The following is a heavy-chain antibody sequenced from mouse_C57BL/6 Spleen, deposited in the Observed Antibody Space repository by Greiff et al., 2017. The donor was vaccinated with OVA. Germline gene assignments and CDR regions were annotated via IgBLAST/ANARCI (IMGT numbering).Heavy chain of an antibody. J-gene: IGHJ4*01. CDR1: GFSLTSYG. Sequence: VKLMESGPGLVAPSQSLSITCTVSGFSLTSYGVDWVRQPPGKGLEWLGVIWGGGSTNYNSALMSRLSISKDNSKSQVFLKMNSLQTDDTAMYYCAAHYGSSYDYYAMDYWGQGTSVTVSS. V-gene: IGHV2-9*01. CDR2: IWGGGST. CDR3: AAHYGSSYDYYAMDY. D-gene: IGHD1-1*01.